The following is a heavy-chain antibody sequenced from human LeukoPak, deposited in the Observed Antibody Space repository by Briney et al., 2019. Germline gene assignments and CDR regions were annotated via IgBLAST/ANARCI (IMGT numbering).Heavy chain of an antibody. CDR3: VRVRTAYYGLFDY. Sequence: GGSLRLSCAASGFTFRTYSMTWVRQAPGKGLEWVSSISGDTTYIYYADSLKDRFTISRDNAKHSLYLQMDSLRAEDTAVYYCVRVRTAYYGLFDYWGQGTLVTVSS. CDR2: ISGDTTYI. CDR1: GFTFRTYS. V-gene: IGHV3-21*01. J-gene: IGHJ4*02. D-gene: IGHD3-10*01.